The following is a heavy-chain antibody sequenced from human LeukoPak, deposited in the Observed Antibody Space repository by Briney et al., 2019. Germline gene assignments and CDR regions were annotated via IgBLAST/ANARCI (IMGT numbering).Heavy chain of an antibody. V-gene: IGHV3-7*03. J-gene: IGHJ4*02. CDR1: GFTFSSYW. D-gene: IGHD3-3*01. CDR3: ARVLVTIFGVVTAFDY. Sequence: QTGGSLRLSCAASGFTFSSYWMSWVRQAPGKGLEWVANIKQDGSERYYVDSVKGRFTIARDNSKNTLYLQMNSLRAEDTAVYYCARVLVTIFGVVTAFDYWGQGTLVTVSS. CDR2: IKQDGSER.